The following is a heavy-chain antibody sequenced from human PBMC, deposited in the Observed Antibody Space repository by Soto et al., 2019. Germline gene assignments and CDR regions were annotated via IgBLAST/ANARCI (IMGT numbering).Heavy chain of an antibody. D-gene: IGHD1-7*01. CDR2: IRRSGANT. CDR3: AGWNYDY. V-gene: IGHV3-23*01. Sequence: GGSLRLSCAASGFTFSNFDMTWVRQAPGKGLEWVSTIRRSGANTYYADSVRGRFTISRDDSKNTLYLQMDSLRPEDTAQYYCAGWNYDYWGQGTQVTVSS. J-gene: IGHJ4*02. CDR1: GFTFSNFD.